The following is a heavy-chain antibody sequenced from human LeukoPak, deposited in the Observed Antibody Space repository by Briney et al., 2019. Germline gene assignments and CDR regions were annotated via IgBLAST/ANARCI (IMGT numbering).Heavy chain of an antibody. D-gene: IGHD3-9*01. CDR1: GGSISSSSYY. CDR2: IYYSGST. J-gene: IGHJ4*02. V-gene: IGHV4-61*01. Sequence: SETLSLTCTVSGGSISSSSYYWSWIRQPPGKGLEWIGYIYYSGSTNYNPSLKSRVTISVDTSKNQFSLKLSSVTAADTAVYYCARAAYYDILTGYYIPGYFDYWGQGTLVTVSS. CDR3: ARAAYYDILTGYYIPGYFDY.